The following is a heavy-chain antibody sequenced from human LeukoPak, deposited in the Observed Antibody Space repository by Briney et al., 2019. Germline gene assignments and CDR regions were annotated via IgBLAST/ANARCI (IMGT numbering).Heavy chain of an antibody. V-gene: IGHV4-59*01. D-gene: IGHD5-18*01. CDR3: ARESYGIDS. CDR1: GGSISGYY. Sequence: SETLSLTCSVSGGSISGYYWSWIRQPPGKGLEWIGYFYYTGYTNYNPSLKSRVAISVDTSKNQFSLYLTSVTAADTAVYYCARESYGIDSWGQGTLVSGSS. CDR2: FYYTGYT. J-gene: IGHJ4*02.